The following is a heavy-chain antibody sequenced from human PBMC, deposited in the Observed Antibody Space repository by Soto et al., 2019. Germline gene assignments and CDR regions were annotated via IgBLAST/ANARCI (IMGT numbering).Heavy chain of an antibody. CDR1: GFTFSSYA. Sequence: GGSLRLSCAASGFTFSSYAMSWVRQAPGKGLEWVSAISGSGGSTYYADSVKGRFTTSRDNSKNTLYLQMNSLRAEDTAVYYCAKDPGEFQLYFYWGQGTLVTVSS. CDR3: AKDPGEFQLYFY. J-gene: IGHJ4*02. V-gene: IGHV3-23*01. D-gene: IGHD3-16*01. CDR2: ISGSGGST.